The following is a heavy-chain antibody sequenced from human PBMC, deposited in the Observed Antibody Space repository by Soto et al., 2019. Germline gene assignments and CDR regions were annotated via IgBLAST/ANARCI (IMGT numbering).Heavy chain of an antibody. CDR3: ARCYCSVGSCYSCWHFDL. CDR2: ISAYNGNT. J-gene: IGHJ2*01. CDR1: GYTFTNYG. D-gene: IGHD2-15*01. Sequence: QVQLVQSGSEVKKPGASVKVSCKASGYTFTNYGMSWVRQAPGQGLEWMGWISAYNGNTNHAQNCQGRVTMTTDTSTHTAYMELRSLRSDDTAVYYCARCYCSVGSCYSCWHFDLWGRGALVTVSS. V-gene: IGHV1-18*01.